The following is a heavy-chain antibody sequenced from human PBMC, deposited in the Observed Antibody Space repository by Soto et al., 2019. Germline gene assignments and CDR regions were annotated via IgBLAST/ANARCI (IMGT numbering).Heavy chain of an antibody. CDR3: VRGDDWNEEAAVY. CDR2: IWSDGNNR. D-gene: IGHD1-1*01. CDR1: GFMFSNHG. V-gene: IGHV3-33*01. J-gene: IGHJ4*02. Sequence: QVQLVESGGGVVQPGRSLRLSCAASGFMFSNHGMHWVRQAPGKGLEWVAVIWSDGNNRYYADSVKGRFTISRDNSKNTVFLQMSSLRFEDSGVEYCVRGDDWNEEAAVYWGQGTLVTVSS.